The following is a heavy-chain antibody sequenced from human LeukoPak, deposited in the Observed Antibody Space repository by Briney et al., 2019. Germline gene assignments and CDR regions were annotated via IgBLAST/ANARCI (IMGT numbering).Heavy chain of an antibody. V-gene: IGHV2-5*02. CDR3: AHATDCGGDCYPYYFDY. CDR2: IYWDDDK. CDR1: GFSLSTSGVG. D-gene: IGHD2-21*02. J-gene: IGHJ4*02. Sequence: GSGPTLVKPTQTLTLTCTFSGFSLSTSGVGVGWIRQPPGKALEWRALIYWDDDKRYSPSLKSRLTITKDTSKNQVVLTMTNMDPVDTATYYCAHATDCGGDCYPYYFDYWGQGTLVTVSS.